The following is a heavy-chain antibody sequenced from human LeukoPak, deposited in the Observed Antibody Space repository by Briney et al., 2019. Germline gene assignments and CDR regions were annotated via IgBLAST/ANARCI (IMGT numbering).Heavy chain of an antibody. Sequence: GESLKISCKGSGYSFTSYWISWVRQMPGKGLEWMGRIDPSDSYTNYSPSFQGHVTISADKSISTAYLQWSSLKASDTAMYYCARYFNSGYDYVGYYYGMDVWGQGTTVTVSS. D-gene: IGHD5-12*01. CDR3: ARYFNSGYDYVGYYYGMDV. V-gene: IGHV5-10-1*01. CDR2: IDPSDSYT. CDR1: GYSFTSYW. J-gene: IGHJ6*02.